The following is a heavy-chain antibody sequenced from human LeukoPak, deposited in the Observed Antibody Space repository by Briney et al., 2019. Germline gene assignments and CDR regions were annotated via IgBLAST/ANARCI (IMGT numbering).Heavy chain of an antibody. D-gene: IGHD3-10*01. CDR2: IYYSETT. J-gene: IGHJ4*02. CDR3: VSGYYYGSADY. CDR1: GDSISSSNYY. Sequence: PSETLSLTCSVSGDSISSSNYYWGWIRQPPGKGLEWIGSIYYSETTYYNPSLKSRVTISVDTSKNHFSLKLSSVSAADTAVYYCVSGYYYGSADYWGQGTLVTVSS. V-gene: IGHV4-39*02.